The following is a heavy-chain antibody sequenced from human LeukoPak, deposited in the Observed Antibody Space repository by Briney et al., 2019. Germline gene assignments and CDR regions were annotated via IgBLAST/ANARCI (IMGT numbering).Heavy chain of an antibody. Sequence: SETLSLTCTVSGGSISSYYWSWIRQPPGKGLEWTGYIYYSGSTNYNPSLKSRVTISVDTSKNQFSLKLNSVTAADTAVYYCARVGYSSSLGTYFFDYWGQGTLVTVSS. CDR2: IYYSGST. CDR1: GGSISSYY. J-gene: IGHJ4*02. CDR3: ARVGYSSSLGTYFFDY. D-gene: IGHD6-13*01. V-gene: IGHV4-59*08.